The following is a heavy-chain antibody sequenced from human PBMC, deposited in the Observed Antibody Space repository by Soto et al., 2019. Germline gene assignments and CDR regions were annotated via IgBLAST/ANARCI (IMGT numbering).Heavy chain of an antibody. CDR1: GYTFTSYD. CDR2: MNPNSGNT. D-gene: IGHD3-10*01. Sequence: ASVKVSCKASGYTFTSYDINWVRQATGQGLEWMGWMNPNSGNTGYAQKFQGRVTMTRNTSISTAYMELSSLRSEDTAVYYWYILYITMVRGVDYWGQGTLVTVSS. V-gene: IGHV1-8*01. CDR3: YILYITMVRGVDY. J-gene: IGHJ4*02.